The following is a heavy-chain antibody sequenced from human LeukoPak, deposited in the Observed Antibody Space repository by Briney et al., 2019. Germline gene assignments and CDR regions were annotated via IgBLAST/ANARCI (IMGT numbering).Heavy chain of an antibody. J-gene: IGHJ4*02. CDR3: AKERVVIIPTAIDY. Sequence: GGSLRLSCAASGFTFNSYAMNWVRQAPGKGLEWVSAISGRGGSTYYAGSVKGRFTISRDNSKNTLYLQMNSLRAEDTAIYYCAKERVVIIPTAIDYWGQGTLVTVSS. V-gene: IGHV3-23*01. CDR1: GFTFNSYA. D-gene: IGHD2-2*01. CDR2: ISGRGGST.